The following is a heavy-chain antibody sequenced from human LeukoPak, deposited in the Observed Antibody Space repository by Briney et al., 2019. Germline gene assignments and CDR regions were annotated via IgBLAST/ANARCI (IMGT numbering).Heavy chain of an antibody. J-gene: IGHJ4*02. CDR3: ARRSTLENFFDS. CDR1: GGSITRYY. V-gene: IGHV4-59*08. D-gene: IGHD6-6*01. Sequence: SETLSLTCTVSGGSITRYYWSWIRQPPGKGLEWIGNIYYTGNPTYNPSLKSRVTVSVDSSKGQLPLKLTSLTAAASAVYYCARRSTLENFFDSWGQGTPVTVSS. CDR2: IYYTGNP.